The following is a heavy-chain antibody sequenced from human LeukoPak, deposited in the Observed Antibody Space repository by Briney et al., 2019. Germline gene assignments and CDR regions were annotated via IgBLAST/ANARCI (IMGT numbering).Heavy chain of an antibody. CDR2: INQDGSVK. D-gene: IGHD4-17*01. CDR1: GLPFSNHW. J-gene: IGHJ3*02. V-gene: IGHV3-7*01. CDR3: AREGYGDYHI. Sequence: GGSLRLSCAVSGLPFSNHWMTWVRQAPGKGLERVANINQDGSVKYYVDSVKGRFSISRDNAKSSLYLQMNSLRVEDTAMYFCAREGYGDYHIWGQGTIVTVSS.